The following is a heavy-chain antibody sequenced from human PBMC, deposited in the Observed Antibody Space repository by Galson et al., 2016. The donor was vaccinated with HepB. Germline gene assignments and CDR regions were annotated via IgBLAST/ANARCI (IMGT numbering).Heavy chain of an antibody. V-gene: IGHV3-72*01. CDR1: GFTFSDYH. Sequence: SLRLSCAASGFTFSDYHMDWVRQAPGKGLEWVGRTRNKGNSYTTESAASVKGRFIISRDDSKNSLYLQMNSLKTDDTAVYYCASGDSGYFEHWGQGTLVTVSS. D-gene: IGHD4-17*01. CDR2: TRNKGNSYTT. J-gene: IGHJ4*02. CDR3: ASGDSGYFEH.